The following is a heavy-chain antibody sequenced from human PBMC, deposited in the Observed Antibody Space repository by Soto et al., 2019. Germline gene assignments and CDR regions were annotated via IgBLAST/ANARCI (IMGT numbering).Heavy chain of an antibody. V-gene: IGHV4-59*01. CDR2: IYNSGRT. CDR1: GASISGFS. J-gene: IGHJ4*02. CDR3: AGDCGSTGSGSYRFGF. Sequence: QVQLQESGPGLVKPSETLSLTCTVSGASISGFSWSWIRQPPGRGLEWIGYIYNSGRTVYNPAGKSRLSMSMDTSKSRFSLSLSSVTAADTAVYYCAGDCGSTGSGSYRFGFWGQGTLVAVSS. D-gene: IGHD3-10*01.